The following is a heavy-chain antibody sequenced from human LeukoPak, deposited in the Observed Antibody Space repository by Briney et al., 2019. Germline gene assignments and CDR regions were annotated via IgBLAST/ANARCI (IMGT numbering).Heavy chain of an antibody. CDR3: AREYYGSGFMDV. CDR1: GAFITSYY. Sequence: SSETLSLTCTVSGAFITSYYWSWIRQPPGKGLEWIGYIYYTGSTNYNPSLKSRVTISVDRSKNQFSLKLNSVTAADTAVYYCAREYYGSGFMDVWGQGTTVPVSS. V-gene: IGHV4-59*01. D-gene: IGHD3-10*01. J-gene: IGHJ6*02. CDR2: IYYTGST.